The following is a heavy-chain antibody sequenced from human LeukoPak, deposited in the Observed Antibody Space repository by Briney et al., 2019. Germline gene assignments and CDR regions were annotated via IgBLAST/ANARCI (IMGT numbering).Heavy chain of an antibody. D-gene: IGHD6-6*01. CDR3: ATRRRAARWYDGAPPQY. CDR1: GFTFSSYW. Sequence: GGSLRLSCAASGFTFSSYWMSWVRQAPGKGLEWVANIKQDGSEKYYVDSVKGRFTISRDNAKNSLFLQMNSPRPEDTAVYYCATRRRAARWYDGAPPQYWGQGTLVTVSS. V-gene: IGHV3-7*01. J-gene: IGHJ4*02. CDR2: IKQDGSEK.